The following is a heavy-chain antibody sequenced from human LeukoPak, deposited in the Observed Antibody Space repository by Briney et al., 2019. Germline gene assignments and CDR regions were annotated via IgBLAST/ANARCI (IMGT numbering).Heavy chain of an antibody. CDR2: MNPNSGNT. V-gene: IGHV1-8*01. D-gene: IGHD3-16*01. CDR1: GYTFTSYD. Sequence: ASVKVSCKASGYTFTSYDINWVRQATGRGLEWMGWMNPNSGNTGYAQKFQGRVTMTRNTSISTAYMELSSLRSEDTAVYYCARGRGKRLKSVFDYWGQGTLVTVSS. J-gene: IGHJ4*02. CDR3: ARGRGKRLKSVFDY.